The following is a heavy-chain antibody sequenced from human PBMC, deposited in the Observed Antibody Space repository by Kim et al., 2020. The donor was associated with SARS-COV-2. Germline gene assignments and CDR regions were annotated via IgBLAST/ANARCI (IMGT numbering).Heavy chain of an antibody. J-gene: IGHJ3*02. Sequence: ASVKVSCKASGYTFTSYAMHWVRQAPGQRLEWMGWINAGNGNTKYSQKFQGRVTITRDTSASTAYMELSSLRSEDTAVYYCAREHYGDYGLDAFDIWGQGTMVTVSS. CDR2: INAGNGNT. CDR1: GYTFTSYA. V-gene: IGHV1-3*01. CDR3: AREHYGDYGLDAFDI. D-gene: IGHD4-17*01.